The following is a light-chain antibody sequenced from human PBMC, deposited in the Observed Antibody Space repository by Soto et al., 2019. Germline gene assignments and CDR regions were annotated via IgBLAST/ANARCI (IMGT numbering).Light chain of an antibody. CDR3: LLSYNGPYV. CDR2: DTF. V-gene: IGLV7-46*01. J-gene: IGLJ1*01. Sequence: QAVVTQEPSLTVSPGGTVTLTCGSSTGTVTSGHYPYWFQQKPGQAPRTLIYDTFNKHSWTPARFSGSLLGGKAALTLSGAQPEDEADYYCLLSYNGPYVFGPGTNVTVL. CDR1: TGTVTSGHY.